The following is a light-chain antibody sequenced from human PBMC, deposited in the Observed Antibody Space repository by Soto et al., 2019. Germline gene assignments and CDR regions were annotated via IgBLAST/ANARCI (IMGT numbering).Light chain of an antibody. V-gene: IGKV3-20*01. CDR3: QQYGPSPMYT. CDR2: GTS. CDR1: QSVNNDY. J-gene: IGKJ2*01. Sequence: DIVLPQSPGTLSLSPGERATLSCRASQSVNNDYLAWYQKKPGQAPRLLFYGTSIRATGIPDRFSGSGSGTDITLSISSLEPEDFAVYYCQQYGPSPMYTFGQGTRLEIK.